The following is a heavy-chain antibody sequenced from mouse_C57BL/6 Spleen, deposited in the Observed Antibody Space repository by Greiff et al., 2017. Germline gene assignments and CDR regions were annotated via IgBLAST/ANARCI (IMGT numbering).Heavy chain of an antibody. D-gene: IGHD1-1*01. J-gene: IGHJ4*01. Sequence: VQLQQSGAELVRPGTSVKVSCKASGYAFTNYLIEWVKQRPGPGLEWIGVINPGSGGTNYNEKFKGKATLTADKSSSTAYMQLSSLTSEDSAVYFCARDGDYYYGSSYAMDYWGQGTSVTVSS. V-gene: IGHV1-54*01. CDR3: ARDGDYYYGSSYAMDY. CDR2: INPGSGGT. CDR1: GYAFTNYL.